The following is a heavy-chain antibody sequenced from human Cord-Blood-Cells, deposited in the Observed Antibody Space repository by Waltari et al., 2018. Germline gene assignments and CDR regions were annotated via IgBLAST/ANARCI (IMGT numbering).Heavy chain of an antibody. CDR2: IYSGGST. V-gene: IGHV3-53*04. J-gene: IGHJ4*02. D-gene: IGHD3-22*01. Sequence: EVPLVESGGGLVQPGGSLSHSWAASGFPVSRNYMRWVRQAPGKGLEWVSVIYSGGSTYYADSVKGRFTISRHNSKNTLYLQMNSLRAEDTAVYYCARATVYDSSGYDYWGQGTLVTVSS. CDR3: ARATVYDSSGYDY. CDR1: GFPVSRNY.